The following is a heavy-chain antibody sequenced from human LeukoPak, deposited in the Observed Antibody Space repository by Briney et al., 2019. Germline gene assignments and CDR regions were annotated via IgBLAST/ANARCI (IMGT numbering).Heavy chain of an antibody. D-gene: IGHD2-2*01. V-gene: IGHV4-39*07. CDR2: IYYSGST. Sequence: SETLSLTCTVSGGSISSSSYYWGWIRQPPGKGLEWIGSIYYSGSTYYNPSLKSRVTISVDTSKNQFSLKLSSVTAADTAVYYCARHRGYIVVVPAANTPGIAAAGTFDYWGQGTLVTVSS. CDR1: GGSISSSSYY. J-gene: IGHJ4*02. CDR3: ARHRGYIVVVPAANTPGIAAAGTFDY.